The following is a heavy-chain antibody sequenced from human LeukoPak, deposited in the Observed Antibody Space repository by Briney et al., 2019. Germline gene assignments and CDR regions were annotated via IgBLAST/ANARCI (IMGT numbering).Heavy chain of an antibody. D-gene: IGHD3-10*01. CDR2: INTNTGNP. CDR3: ARVEGPMVRGVIDY. CDR1: GYTFTSYD. Sequence: ASVKVSCKASGYTFTSYDINWVRQAPGQGLEWMGWINTNTGNPTYAQGFTGRFVFSLDTSVSTAYLQISSLKAEDTAVYYCARVEGPMVRGVIDYWGQGTLVTVSS. J-gene: IGHJ4*02. V-gene: IGHV7-4-1*02.